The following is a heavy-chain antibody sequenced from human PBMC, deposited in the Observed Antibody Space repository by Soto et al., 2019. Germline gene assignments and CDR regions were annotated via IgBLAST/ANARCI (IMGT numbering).Heavy chain of an antibody. Sequence: SETLSLTCTVSGGSISSGGYYWSWIRQHPGKGMEWVGYSYYTGSSYYNPSLKSRVTISVDASKNQLSLRLASVTAADTAVYYCARDLRGYSRYDYLDYWGQGIPVTVSS. CDR3: ARDLRGYSRYDYLDY. D-gene: IGHD5-12*01. CDR2: SYYTGSS. V-gene: IGHV4-31*03. CDR1: GGSISSGGYY. J-gene: IGHJ4*02.